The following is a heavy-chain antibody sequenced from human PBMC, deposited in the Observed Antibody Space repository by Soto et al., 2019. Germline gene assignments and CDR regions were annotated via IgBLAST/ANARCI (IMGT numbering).Heavy chain of an antibody. Sequence: SETLSLTCTVSGGSISSGDYYWSWIRQPPGKGLEWIGEINHSGSTNYNPSLKSRVTISVDTSKNQFSLKLSSVTAADTAVYYCARGVATVVTSYFDYWGQGTLVTVSS. CDR1: GGSISSGDYY. D-gene: IGHD5-12*01. CDR2: INHSGST. CDR3: ARGVATVVTSYFDY. V-gene: IGHV4-39*07. J-gene: IGHJ4*02.